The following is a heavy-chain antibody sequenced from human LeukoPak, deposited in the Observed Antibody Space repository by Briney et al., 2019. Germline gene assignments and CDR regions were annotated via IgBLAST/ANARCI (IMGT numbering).Heavy chain of an antibody. CDR1: GFTFSSYG. CDR2: IWYDGSNK. J-gene: IGHJ4*02. D-gene: IGHD6-19*01. CDR3: ARDGSSGWYWVDY. V-gene: IGHV3-33*01. Sequence: GSLRLSCAASGFTFSSYGMHWVRQAPGKGLEWVAVIWYDGSNKYYADSVKGRFTISRDNSKNTLYLQMNSLRAEDTAVYYCARDGSSGWYWVDYWGQGTLVTVSS.